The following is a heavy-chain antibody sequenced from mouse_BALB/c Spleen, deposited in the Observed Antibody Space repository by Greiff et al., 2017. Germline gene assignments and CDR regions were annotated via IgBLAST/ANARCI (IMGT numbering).Heavy chain of an antibody. CDR2: ISYSGST. J-gene: IGHJ4*01. CDR1: GYSITSDYA. V-gene: IGHV3-2*02. Sequence: VQLKESGPGLVKPSQSLSLTCTVTGYSITSDYAWNWIRQFPGNKLEWMGYISYSGSTSYNPSLKSRISITRDTSKNQFFLQLNSVTTEDTATYYCARYEGYYDAMDYWGQGTSVTVSS. CDR3: ARYEGYYDAMDY. D-gene: IGHD2-3*01.